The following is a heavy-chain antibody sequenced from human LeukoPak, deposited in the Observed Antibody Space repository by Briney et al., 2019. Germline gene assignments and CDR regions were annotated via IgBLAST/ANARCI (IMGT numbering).Heavy chain of an antibody. CDR2: INPSGGST. D-gene: IGHD3-22*01. Sequence: GASVKVSCKASGYTFTSYYMHWVRQAPGQGLEWMGIINPSGGSTSYAQKFQGRVTMTRDTSTSTAYMELRSLRSDDTAVYYCATLDPHSSGYGRTPLDYWGQGTLVTVSS. CDR1: GYTFTSYY. V-gene: IGHV1-46*01. J-gene: IGHJ4*02. CDR3: ATLDPHSSGYGRTPLDY.